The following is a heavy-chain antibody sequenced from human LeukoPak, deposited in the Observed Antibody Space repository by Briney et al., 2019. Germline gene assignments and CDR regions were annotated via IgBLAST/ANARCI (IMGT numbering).Heavy chain of an antibody. D-gene: IGHD1-26*01. CDR3: AKGALVGATPTDY. CDR1: VFTFTSYG. Sequence: TGRCLRPSCAPSVFTFTSYGMHWVRQAPGKGLGWVAFIRYDGSNKNYAHSGKGLLTIYRDNSKNTLYLQMNSLRAEDTAVYYCAKGALVGATPTDYWGQGTLVTVSS. J-gene: IGHJ4*02. V-gene: IGHV3-30*02. CDR2: IRYDGSNK.